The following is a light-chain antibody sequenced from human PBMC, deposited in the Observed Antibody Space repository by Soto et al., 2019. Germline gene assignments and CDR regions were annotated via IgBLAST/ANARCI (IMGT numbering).Light chain of an antibody. J-gene: IGKJ1*01. CDR3: QQYNNWPRT. Sequence: EIVLTQSPGTLSLSPGERATLSCRASQSVSSSYLAWYQQKPGQAPRLLIYGASSRETGIPDRFSGSGSGTDFTLTISSLQSEDFAVYYCQQYNNWPRTFGQGTKVDIK. CDR1: QSVSSSY. V-gene: IGKV3-20*01. CDR2: GAS.